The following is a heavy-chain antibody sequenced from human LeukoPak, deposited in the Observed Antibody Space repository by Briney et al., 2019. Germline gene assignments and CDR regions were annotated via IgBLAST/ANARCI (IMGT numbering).Heavy chain of an antibody. CDR3: ARVGITMVRGVIRVEALYYFDY. CDR1: GGSISSGDYY. J-gene: IGHJ4*02. D-gene: IGHD3-10*01. V-gene: IGHV4-31*03. CDR2: IYYSGST. Sequence: SETLSLTCTVSGGSISSGDYYWSWIRQHPGKGLEWIGYIYYSGSTYYNPSLKSRVTISVDTSKNQFSLKLSSVTAADTAVYYCARVGITMVRGVIRVEALYYFDYWGQGTLVTVSS.